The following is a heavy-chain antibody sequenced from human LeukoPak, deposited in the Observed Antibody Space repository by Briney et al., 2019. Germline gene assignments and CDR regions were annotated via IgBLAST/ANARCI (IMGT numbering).Heavy chain of an antibody. CDR2: IYHSGST. CDR1: GGSISSGYY. V-gene: IGHV4-38-2*02. Sequence: PSETLSLTCTVSGGSISSGYYWGWIRQPPGKGLEWIGSIYHSGSTYYNPSLKSRVTISVDRSKNQFSLKLSSVTAADTAVYYCARRTGATPLFSDYWGQGTLVTVSS. D-gene: IGHD1-26*01. J-gene: IGHJ4*02. CDR3: ARRTGATPLFSDY.